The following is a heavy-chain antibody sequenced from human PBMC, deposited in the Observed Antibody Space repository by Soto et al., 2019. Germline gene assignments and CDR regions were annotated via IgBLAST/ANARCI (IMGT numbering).Heavy chain of an antibody. D-gene: IGHD3-9*01. CDR1: GGTFSSYA. CDR2: IIPIFGTA. Sequence: ASVKVSCKASGGTFSSYAISWVRQAPGQGLEWMGGIIPIFGTANYAQKFQGRVTITADESTSTAYMELSSLRSEDTAVYYCARDRDGSNNFDYYYYGMDVWGQGTTVTVSS. V-gene: IGHV1-69*13. J-gene: IGHJ6*02. CDR3: ARDRDGSNNFDYYYYGMDV.